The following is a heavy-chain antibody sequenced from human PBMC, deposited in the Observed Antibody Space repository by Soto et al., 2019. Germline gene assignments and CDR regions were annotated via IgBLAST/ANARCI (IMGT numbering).Heavy chain of an antibody. CDR2: MYRSGST. CDR1: DDSISSSDYY. CDR3: ARHAAAAGLHLFDY. Sequence: SETLSLTCPVSDDSISSSDYYWGWIRQPPGKGLEWIGSMYRSGSTYYNPSLKSRITISVDTSKNQFSLKLSSVTAADTAVYYCARHAAAAGLHLFDYWGQGTQVTVSS. J-gene: IGHJ4*02. V-gene: IGHV4-39*01. D-gene: IGHD6-13*01.